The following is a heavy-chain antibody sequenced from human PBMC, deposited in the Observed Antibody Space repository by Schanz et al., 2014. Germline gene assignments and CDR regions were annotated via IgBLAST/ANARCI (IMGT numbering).Heavy chain of an antibody. J-gene: IGHJ6*02. CDR1: GGTFSNYN. V-gene: IGHV1-69*04. D-gene: IGHD3-10*01. CDR3: ATDYARGGSHYYYSYGMDV. CDR2: IIPVLDRR. Sequence: QVRLVQSGAEVKKPGSSVKVSCKASGGTFSNYNIYWVRQAPGQGLEWLGRIIPVLDRRHAAEKFQDRVTFTADMSTSTAYMELSSLRSEDTAVYYCATDYARGGSHYYYSYGMDVWGQGTTVTVSS.